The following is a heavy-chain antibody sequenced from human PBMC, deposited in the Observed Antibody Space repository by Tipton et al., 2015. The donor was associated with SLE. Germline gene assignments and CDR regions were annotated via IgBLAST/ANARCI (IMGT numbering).Heavy chain of an antibody. D-gene: IGHD3-22*01. CDR1: GFTFSSYA. V-gene: IGHV3-30*04. Sequence: QLVQSGGGVVQPGRSLRLSCVASGFTFSSYAMHWVRQAPGKGLEWVAVISYAGNNKYYADSVKGRFTISRDNSKNTLFLQMNSLRTEDTAVYYCARHLGHYYDTGAYFDYWGQGTLVTVSS. CDR2: ISYAGNNK. J-gene: IGHJ4*02. CDR3: ARHLGHYYDTGAYFDY.